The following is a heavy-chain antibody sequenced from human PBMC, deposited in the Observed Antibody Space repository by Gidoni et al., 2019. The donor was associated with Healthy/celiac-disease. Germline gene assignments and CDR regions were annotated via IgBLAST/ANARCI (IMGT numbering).Heavy chain of an antibody. D-gene: IGHD1-26*01. Sequence: QVQLQQWGAGLLKPSETLSLTCAVSGGSYSGYYWSWIRQPPGQGLEWIGEITHSGRTNYNPSLQRRVSISVDTSKNQFALKMSSVTAADTAVYYCASRGLVGAKPVRGPWGQGTLLTVSS. CDR1: GGSYSGYY. V-gene: IGHV4-34*01. CDR2: ITHSGRT. J-gene: IGHJ5*02. CDR3: ASRGLVGAKPVRGP.